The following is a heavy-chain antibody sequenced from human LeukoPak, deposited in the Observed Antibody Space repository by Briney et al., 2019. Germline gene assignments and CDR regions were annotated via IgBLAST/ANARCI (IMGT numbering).Heavy chain of an antibody. J-gene: IGHJ4*02. CDR1: DGSIRSYY. V-gene: IGHV4-59*01. CDR2: IYYSGST. Sequence: SETLSLTCTVSDGSIRSYYWSWIRQPPGKGLEWIGYIYYSGSTNFNPSLKSRVSISVDTSKNQFSLNLTSVTAADTAFYYCARLSRGAAAGFDCWGSGTLVTVSS. D-gene: IGHD6-13*01. CDR3: ARLSRGAAAGFDC.